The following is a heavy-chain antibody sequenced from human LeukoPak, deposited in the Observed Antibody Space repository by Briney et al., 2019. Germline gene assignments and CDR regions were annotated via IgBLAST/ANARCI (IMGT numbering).Heavy chain of an antibody. CDR1: GGSISSYY. D-gene: IGHD2-21*01. CDR3: ARVRAVIYGMDV. CDR2: IYYSGST. J-gene: IGHJ6*02. Sequence: SETLSLTCTVSGGSISSYYWSWIRPPPGKGLEWIGYIYYSGSTNYNPSLKSRVTISVDTSKNQFSLKLSSVTAADTAVYYCARVRAVIYGMDVWGQGTTVTVSS. V-gene: IGHV4-59*01.